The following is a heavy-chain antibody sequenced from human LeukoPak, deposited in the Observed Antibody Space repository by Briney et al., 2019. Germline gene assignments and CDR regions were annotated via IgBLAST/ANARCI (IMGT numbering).Heavy chain of an antibody. CDR3: ARGRIVNGSYYVY. V-gene: IGHV1-18*01. Sequence: ASVKVSCKDSGYTFTSYGIRSVRQAPGQGLEWMGWISTYNGNTDYAQKLQGRVTMTTDTSTSTAYMELRSLRSDDTAGYYCARGRIVNGSYYVYWGQGTLVTVSS. J-gene: IGHJ4*02. CDR2: ISTYNGNT. CDR1: GYTFTSYG. D-gene: IGHD1-26*01.